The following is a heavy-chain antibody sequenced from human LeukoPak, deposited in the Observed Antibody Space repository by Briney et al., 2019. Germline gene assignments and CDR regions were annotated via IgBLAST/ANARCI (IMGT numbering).Heavy chain of an antibody. Sequence: PGGSLRLSCVTSGFTFNDYAMNWVRQAPGKGLEWVSAIGANGATFYKDSVEGRFTISRDRANNAVHLQMNSLRAEDSATYYCGKRGPGALPGSYDHWGQGTLVTVSS. CDR1: GFTFNDYA. V-gene: IGHV3-23*01. CDR2: IGANGAT. D-gene: IGHD1-26*01. J-gene: IGHJ4*02. CDR3: GKRGPGALPGSYDH.